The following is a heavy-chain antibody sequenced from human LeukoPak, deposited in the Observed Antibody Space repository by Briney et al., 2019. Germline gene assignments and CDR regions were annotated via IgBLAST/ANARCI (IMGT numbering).Heavy chain of an antibody. V-gene: IGHV4-39*07. Sequence: SETLSLTCTVSGGSISSSSYYWGWIRQPPGKGLEWIGSIYYSGSTYYNPSLKSRVTISVDTSKNQFSLKLSSVTAADTAVYYCARGGAGRITGWGQGTLVTVSS. CDR2: IYYSGST. CDR1: GGSISSSSYY. J-gene: IGHJ4*02. CDR3: ARGGAGRITG. D-gene: IGHD4/OR15-4a*01.